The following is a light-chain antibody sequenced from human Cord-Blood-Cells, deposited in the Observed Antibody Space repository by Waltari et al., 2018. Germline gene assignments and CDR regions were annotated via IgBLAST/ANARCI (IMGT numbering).Light chain of an antibody. Sequence: DIQMTQSPSSLSASVGDRVTITCRASQSISSYLNWYQQKPGKAPKLLIYAASNLQSGVPSRFSGSGYGTDFTLTISSLQPEDFATYYCQQSYSTPITFGQGTRLEIK. CDR2: AAS. CDR1: QSISSY. CDR3: QQSYSTPIT. V-gene: IGKV1-39*01. J-gene: IGKJ5*01.